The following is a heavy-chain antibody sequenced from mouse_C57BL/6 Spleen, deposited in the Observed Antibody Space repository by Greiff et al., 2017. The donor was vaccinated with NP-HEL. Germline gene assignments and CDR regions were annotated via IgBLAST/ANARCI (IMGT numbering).Heavy chain of an antibody. Sequence: VQLKESGPVLVKPGASVKMSCKASGYTFTDYYMNWVKQSHGKSLEWIGVINPYNGGTSYNQKFKGKATLTVDKSSSTAYMELNSLTSEDSAVYYCARGGFGGGFDYWGQGTTLTVSS. CDR3: ARGGFGGGFDY. CDR1: GYTFTDYY. CDR2: INPYNGGT. J-gene: IGHJ2*01. V-gene: IGHV1-19*01.